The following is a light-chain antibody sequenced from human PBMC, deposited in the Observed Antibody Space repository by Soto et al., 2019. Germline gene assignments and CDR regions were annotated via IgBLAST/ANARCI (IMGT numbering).Light chain of an antibody. CDR3: AAWYDSLNGVV. Sequence: QSVLTQPTSASGTPGQRVTISCSGSISNIGGNTVNWYQQLPGTAPKLLMYTNNQRPSGVPDRFSGSKSGTSASLAISGLQSEDEADYYCAAWYDSLNGVVFGGGTKLTVL. CDR2: TNN. J-gene: IGLJ2*01. V-gene: IGLV1-44*01. CDR1: ISNIGGNT.